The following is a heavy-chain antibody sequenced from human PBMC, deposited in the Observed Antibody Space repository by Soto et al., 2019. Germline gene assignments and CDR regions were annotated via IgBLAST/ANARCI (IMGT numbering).Heavy chain of an antibody. J-gene: IGHJ3*02. CDR2: MNPNSGNT. CDR3: ARVYRSGYYYGSGINDAFDT. D-gene: IGHD3-10*01. CDR1: GYTFTSYD. V-gene: IGHV1-8*01. Sequence: ASVKVSCKASGYTFTSYDINWVRQATGQGLEWMGWMNPNSGNTGYAQKFQGRVTMTRNTSISTAYMELSSLRSEDTAVYYCARVYRSGYYYGSGINDAFDTWGQGTMVTVSS.